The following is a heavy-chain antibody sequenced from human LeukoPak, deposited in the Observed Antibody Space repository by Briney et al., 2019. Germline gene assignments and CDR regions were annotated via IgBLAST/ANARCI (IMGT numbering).Heavy chain of an antibody. D-gene: IGHD5-18*01. CDR3: ARDGYSYGYGDY. Sequence: GGSLRLSCAASGFTFSSYWMHWVRQAPGKGLVWVSRINSDGRSTTYADSVKGRFTMSRDNAKNTLYLQMNSLRAEDTAVYYCARDGYSYGYGDYWGQGTLVTVSS. CDR1: GFTFSSYW. V-gene: IGHV3-74*01. J-gene: IGHJ4*02. CDR2: INSDGRST.